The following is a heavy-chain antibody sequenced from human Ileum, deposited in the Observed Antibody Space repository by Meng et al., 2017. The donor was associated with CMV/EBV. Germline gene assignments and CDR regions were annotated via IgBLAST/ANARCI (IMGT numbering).Heavy chain of an antibody. V-gene: IGHV3-30*02. D-gene: IGHD2-2*01. CDR1: GFTFNFLG. J-gene: IGHJ4*02. Sequence: GGSLRLSCAASGFTFNFLGMHWVRQAPGKGLVWVAFITYDGSDQFYADSVKGRFTLSRDNSKNTLYLRMSSLRAEDTAVYFCAKGFLYHVDYWGQGTLVTVSS. CDR3: AKGFLYHVDY. CDR2: ITYDGSDQ.